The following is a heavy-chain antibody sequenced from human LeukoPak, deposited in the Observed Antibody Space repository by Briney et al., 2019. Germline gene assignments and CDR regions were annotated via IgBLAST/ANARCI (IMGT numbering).Heavy chain of an antibody. CDR3: ANCYDSSGFFAY. CDR2: IDTNTGNP. D-gene: IGHD3-22*01. V-gene: IGHV7-4-1*02. CDR1: GYTFTKYA. J-gene: IGHJ4*02. Sequence: ASVKVSCKGSGYTFTKYAISWVRQAPGQGLAYMGWIDTNTGNPTYAQGFTGRFVFSLDTSVSTAYLQISSLKAEDSAIYFCANCYDSSGFFAYWGQGTLVTVSS.